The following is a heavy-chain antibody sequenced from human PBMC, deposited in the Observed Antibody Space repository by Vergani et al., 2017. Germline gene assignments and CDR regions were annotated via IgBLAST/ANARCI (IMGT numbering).Heavy chain of an antibody. J-gene: IGHJ4*02. V-gene: IGHV4-39*01. Sequence: QLQLQESGPGLVKPSETLSLTCTVSGGSISSSSYYWGWIRQPPGKGLEWIGSICYSGSTYYNPSLKSRVTISVDTSKNQFSLKLSSVTAADTAVYYCARLSVFGSSDLPDDYWGQGTLVTVSS. CDR3: ARLSVFGSSDLPDDY. D-gene: IGHD6-6*01. CDR2: ICYSGST. CDR1: GGSISSSSYY.